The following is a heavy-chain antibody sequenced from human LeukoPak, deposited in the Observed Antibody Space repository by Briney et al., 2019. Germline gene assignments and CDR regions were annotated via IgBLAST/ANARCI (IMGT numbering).Heavy chain of an antibody. CDR2: INRDGSST. Sequence: GGSLRLSCAASGIIFSNYWMHWVRQAPGKGLVWVSRINRDGSSTSYADSVKGRFTISRDNAKNTLYLQMNSLRAENTAVYYCARGGGYSYGSFDYWGQGTLVTVSS. CDR3: ARGGGYSYGSFDY. CDR1: GIIFSNYW. D-gene: IGHD5-18*01. J-gene: IGHJ4*02. V-gene: IGHV3-74*01.